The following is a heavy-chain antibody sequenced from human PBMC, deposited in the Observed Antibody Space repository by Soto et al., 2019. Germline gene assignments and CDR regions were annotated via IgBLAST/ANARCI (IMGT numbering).Heavy chain of an antibody. CDR1: GFTFSNYG. CDR3: AKDLRSDGRMYFYY. CDR2: ISYDGSNK. Sequence: QVQLVESGGGVVQPGRSLRLSCVASGFTFSNYGMHWVRQAPGKGLEWVAVISYDGSNKYYAASVKGRFTISRDNSKNTLFLQMNSLRAEDTAVYYRAKDLRSDGRMYFYYWGQGTLVTVSS. V-gene: IGHV3-30*18. D-gene: IGHD6-25*01. J-gene: IGHJ4*02.